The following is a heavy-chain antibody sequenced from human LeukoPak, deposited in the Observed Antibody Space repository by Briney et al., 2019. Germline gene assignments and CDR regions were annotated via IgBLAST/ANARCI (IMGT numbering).Heavy chain of an antibody. J-gene: IGHJ4*02. Sequence: GGSLRLSCAASGFTFTSNWMSWVRQAPGKGLEWVANINQDGSDKCYVDSVKGRFTISRDNAKSSLYLQMNSLRGEDTAVYYCTRETWFIGYWGQGTLVTVST. CDR2: INQDGSDK. CDR3: TRETWFIGY. D-gene: IGHD3-22*01. V-gene: IGHV3-7*01. CDR1: GFTFTSNW.